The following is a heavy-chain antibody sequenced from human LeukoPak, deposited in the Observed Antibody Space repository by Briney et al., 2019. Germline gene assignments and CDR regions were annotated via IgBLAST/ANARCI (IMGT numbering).Heavy chain of an antibody. D-gene: IGHD3-10*01. CDR1: GFTFSSYW. Sequence: GGSLRLSCAASGFTFSSYWMSWVRQAPGKGLEWVANIKQDGSEKYYVDSVKGRFTISRDNAKNSLYLQMNSLRAEDTAVYYCARGINYYGSGSPSHYVDYWGQGTLVTVSS. J-gene: IGHJ4*02. CDR3: ARGINYYGSGSPSHYVDY. V-gene: IGHV3-7*01. CDR2: IKQDGSEK.